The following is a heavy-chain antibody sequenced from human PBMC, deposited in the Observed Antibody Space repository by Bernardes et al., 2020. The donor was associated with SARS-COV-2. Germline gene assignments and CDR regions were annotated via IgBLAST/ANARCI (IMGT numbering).Heavy chain of an antibody. CDR2: IYYSGST. J-gene: IGHJ6*02. D-gene: IGHD3-3*01. CDR3: ARHYDFWSGSKFLYYYYGMDV. Sequence: SETLSLTCTVSGGSISSYYWSWIRQPPGKGLEWIGYIYYSGSTNYNPSLKSRVTISVDTSKNQFSLKLSSVTAADTAVYYCARHYDFWSGSKFLYYYYGMDVWGQGTTVTVSS. CDR1: GGSISSYY. V-gene: IGHV4-59*08.